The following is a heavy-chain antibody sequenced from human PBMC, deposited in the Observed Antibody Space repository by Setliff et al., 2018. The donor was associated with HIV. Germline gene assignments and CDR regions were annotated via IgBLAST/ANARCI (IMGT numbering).Heavy chain of an antibody. CDR3: AKGRAGYSFDY. Sequence: GGSLRLSCAASGCSFDLYVMSWVRQPLGKGLEWVSGIGGRQAITYYADSVKGRFSISRANSKNTLYLQMNSLRAEDTAVYYCAKGRAGYSFDYWGQGTLVTVSS. V-gene: IGHV3-23*01. D-gene: IGHD6-13*01. CDR1: GCSFDLYV. J-gene: IGHJ4*02. CDR2: IGGRQAIT.